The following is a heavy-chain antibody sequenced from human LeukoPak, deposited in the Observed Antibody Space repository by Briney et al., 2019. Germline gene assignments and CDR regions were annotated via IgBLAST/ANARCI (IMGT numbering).Heavy chain of an antibody. CDR1: GYSFTSLW. V-gene: IGHV5-51*01. D-gene: IGHD1-7*01. CDR2: IYIGDSDT. CDR3: ARPKDRELNPEAFDI. J-gene: IGHJ3*02. Sequence: GGSLKISCKGFGYSFTSLWIGWVRPMPGKGLEWMGIIYIGDSDTRYSPSFQGQVTISADKSISTADLQWSSLKASDTAMYYCARPKDRELNPEAFDIWGQGTMVTVSS.